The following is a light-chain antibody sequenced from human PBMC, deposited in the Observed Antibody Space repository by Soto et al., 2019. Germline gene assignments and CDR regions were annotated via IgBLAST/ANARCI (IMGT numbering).Light chain of an antibody. CDR1: QSVSNN. CDR3: QQYNNWPIT. V-gene: IGKV3-15*01. Sequence: EIVMTQSPATLSVSPGERATLSCRASQSVSNNLAWYQKKPGQAPRLLIYGASTRATGIPARFSGSGSGTEFTLTISSLQSEDFAVYYCQQYNNWPITFGPGTKVDIK. J-gene: IGKJ3*01. CDR2: GAS.